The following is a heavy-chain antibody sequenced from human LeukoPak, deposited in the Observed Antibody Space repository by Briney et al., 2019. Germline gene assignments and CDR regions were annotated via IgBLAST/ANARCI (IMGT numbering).Heavy chain of an antibody. D-gene: IGHD5-18*01. Sequence: SETLSLTCTVSGYSLSSGYYWGWIRQPPGKGLEWIWSIYHSGSTNYNPSLKSRVTISVDTSKNQFSLKLSSVTAADTAVYYCARGSGYSYGYYMDVWGKGTTVTVSS. V-gene: IGHV4-38-2*02. CDR3: ARGSGYSYGYYMDV. CDR1: GYSLSSGYY. CDR2: IYHSGST. J-gene: IGHJ6*03.